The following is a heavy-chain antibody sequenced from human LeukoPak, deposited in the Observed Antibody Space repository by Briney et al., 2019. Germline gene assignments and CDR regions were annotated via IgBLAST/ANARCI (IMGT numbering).Heavy chain of an antibody. CDR1: GFTFTDYW. J-gene: IGHJ4*01. V-gene: IGHV3-7*01. CDR3: ARDGTAAGLYFDL. CDR2: IRQDGSEK. Sequence: TGGSLRLSCEVSGFTFTDYWMNWVRQAPGKGPEWVVSIRQDGSEKTYVDSVKGRFTISRDNTKNSLSLQLNGLRAEDTAVYYCARDGTAAGLYFDLWGQGTLVTVSS. D-gene: IGHD6-13*01.